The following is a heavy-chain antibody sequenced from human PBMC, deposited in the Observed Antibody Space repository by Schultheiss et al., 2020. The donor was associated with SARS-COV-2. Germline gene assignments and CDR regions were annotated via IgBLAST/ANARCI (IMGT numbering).Heavy chain of an antibody. V-gene: IGHV3-30*03. J-gene: IGHJ6*02. CDR3: AILGANYGMDV. CDR1: GFTVSSNY. CDR2: ISYDGSNK. Sequence: GGSLRLSCAASGFTVSSNYMSWVRQAPGKGLEWVAVISYDGSNKYYADSVKGRFTISRDNSKNTLYLQMNSLRAEDTAVYYCAILGANYGMDVWGQGTTVTVSS.